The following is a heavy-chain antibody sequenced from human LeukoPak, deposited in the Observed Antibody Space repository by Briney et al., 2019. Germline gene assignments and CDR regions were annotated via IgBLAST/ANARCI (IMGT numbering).Heavy chain of an antibody. J-gene: IGHJ3*02. D-gene: IGHD1-1*01. CDR2: ISAGADVI. Sequence: GGSLRLSCEAAGFSFRDYPMGWVRRASGKRLEWVSGISAGADVIFYADPVKGRFTISRDNSKNTLYLQMNSLRAEDSAEYYCAKSLLTTATGTGRAFDIWGQGTMVTVSS. CDR1: GFSFRDYP. V-gene: IGHV3-23*01. CDR3: AKSLLTTATGTGRAFDI.